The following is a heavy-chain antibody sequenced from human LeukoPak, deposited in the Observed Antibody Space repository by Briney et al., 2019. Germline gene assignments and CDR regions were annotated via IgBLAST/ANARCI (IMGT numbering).Heavy chain of an antibody. D-gene: IGHD2-2*01. CDR2: INSDGSST. J-gene: IGHJ3*02. CDR1: GFTFSSYW. V-gene: IGHV3-74*01. Sequence: GGSLRLSCAASGFTFSSYWMHWVRQAPGKGLVWVSRINSDGSSTSYADSVKGRFTISRDNAKNTLYLQMNSLRAEDTAVYYCARAVGYCSSTSCYDAFDIWGQGTMVTVSS. CDR3: ARAVGYCSSTSCYDAFDI.